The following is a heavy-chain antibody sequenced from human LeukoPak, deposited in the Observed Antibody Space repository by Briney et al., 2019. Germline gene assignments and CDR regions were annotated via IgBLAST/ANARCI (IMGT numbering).Heavy chain of an antibody. CDR2: ISGSGVTT. D-gene: IGHD4-17*01. CDR3: AKGATTRSTVITYYFDN. Sequence: QSGGSLRLSCAASGFTFSTYAMSWVRQAPGKELEWVSGISGSGVTTYYTDSVKGRFTISRDNAKNTLYLQIDTMRADDTAVYYCAKGATTRSTVITYYFDNWGQGTLVTVSS. CDR1: GFTFSTYA. V-gene: IGHV3-23*01. J-gene: IGHJ4*02.